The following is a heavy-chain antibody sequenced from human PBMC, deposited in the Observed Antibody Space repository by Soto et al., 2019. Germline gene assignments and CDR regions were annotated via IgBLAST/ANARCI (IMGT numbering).Heavy chain of an antibody. Sequence: ASVKVSCKASGYTFTSYAMHWVRQAPGQRLEWMGWINAGNGNTKYSQKFQGRVTITRDTSASTAYMELSSLRSEDTAVYYCARLRGYPDIFDYWGQGTLVTVSS. CDR1: GYTFTSYA. CDR3: ARLRGYPDIFDY. J-gene: IGHJ4*02. D-gene: IGHD6-13*01. V-gene: IGHV1-3*01. CDR2: INAGNGNT.